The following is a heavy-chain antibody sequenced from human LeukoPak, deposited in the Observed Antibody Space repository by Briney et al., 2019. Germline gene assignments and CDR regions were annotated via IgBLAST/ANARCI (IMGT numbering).Heavy chain of an antibody. J-gene: IGHJ3*02. CDR2: ISGYNGNT. CDR1: GYTFTSYG. CDR3: AREVRDPDAFDI. D-gene: IGHD3-10*01. Sequence: ASVKVSCKASGYTFTSYGISWVRQAPGQGLEWMGWISGYNGNTNYAQKLQGRVTMTTDTSTAIGYMEVRSLRSDDTAVYYCAREVRDPDAFDIWGQGTMVTVSS. V-gene: IGHV1-18*01.